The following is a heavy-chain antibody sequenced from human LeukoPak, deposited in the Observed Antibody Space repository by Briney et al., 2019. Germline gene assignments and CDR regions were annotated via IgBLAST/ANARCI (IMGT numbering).Heavy chain of an antibody. CDR3: AAGLPNIVLMGQLDY. D-gene: IGHD2-8*01. Sequence: GGSLRLSCAASGFTFSSYAMHWVRQAPGKGLEWVAVISYDGSNKHYADSMKGRFTISRDNSKNTLYLQMNSLRAEDTAVYYCAAGLPNIVLMGQLDYWGQGTLVTVSS. CDR1: GFTFSSYA. CDR2: ISYDGSNK. V-gene: IGHV3-30-3*01. J-gene: IGHJ4*02.